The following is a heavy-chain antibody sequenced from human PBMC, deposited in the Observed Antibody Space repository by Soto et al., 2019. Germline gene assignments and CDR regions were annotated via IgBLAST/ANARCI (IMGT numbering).Heavy chain of an antibody. J-gene: IGHJ4*02. Sequence: TLCLTCSVSGGSISGGGGYWSWIRQHPGKGLEWIGYIYYSGSTYYNPSLKSRVTISVDTSKNQFSLKLSSVTAADTAVYYCASVRYSSSSFGPGSFYFDYWGQGTLVTVSS. CDR3: ASVRYSSSSFGPGSFYFDY. D-gene: IGHD6-6*01. CDR2: IYYSGST. CDR1: GGSISGGGGY. V-gene: IGHV4-31*03.